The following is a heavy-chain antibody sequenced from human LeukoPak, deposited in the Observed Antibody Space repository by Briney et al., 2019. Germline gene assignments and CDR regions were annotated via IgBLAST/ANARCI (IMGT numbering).Heavy chain of an antibody. Sequence: ASETLSLTCTVSGGSISSGDYYWSWIRQPPGKGLEWIGYIYYSGSTYYNPSLKSRVAISVDTSKNQFSLKLSSVTAADTAVYYCARGGFRASVTTMVRGPLDYWGQGTLVTVSS. J-gene: IGHJ4*02. CDR3: ARGGFRASVTTMVRGPLDY. D-gene: IGHD3-10*01. CDR1: GGSISSGDYY. CDR2: IYYSGST. V-gene: IGHV4-30-4*01.